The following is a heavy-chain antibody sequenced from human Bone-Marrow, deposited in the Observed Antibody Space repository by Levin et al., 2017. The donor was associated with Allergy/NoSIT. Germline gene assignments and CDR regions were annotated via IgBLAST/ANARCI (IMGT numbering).Heavy chain of an antibody. Sequence: QSGESLKISCAASGFTFTSYWMSWLRQVPGKGLEWVAHINQDGSEQYYVDSVKGRFTISRDNAKNSLFLQMNSLRIEDTAMFYCARGVATSDDYWGQGTLVIVSS. CDR2: INQDGSEQ. CDR3: ARGVATSDDY. J-gene: IGHJ4*02. V-gene: IGHV3-7*01. CDR1: GFTFTSYW.